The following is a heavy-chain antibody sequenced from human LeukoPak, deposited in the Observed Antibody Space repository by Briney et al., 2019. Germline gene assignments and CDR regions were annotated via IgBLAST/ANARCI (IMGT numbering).Heavy chain of an antibody. CDR3: ARGSDSSGSSFDY. J-gene: IGHJ4*02. Sequence: SETLSLTCAVSGVSISSGGYSWSWVRQPPGKGLEWIGYIYHSGSTYYNPSLKSRVTISVDRSKNQFSLKLSSVTAADTAVYYCARGSDSSGSSFDYWGQGTLVTVSS. CDR2: IYHSGST. D-gene: IGHD3-22*01. CDR1: GVSISSGGYS. V-gene: IGHV4-30-2*01.